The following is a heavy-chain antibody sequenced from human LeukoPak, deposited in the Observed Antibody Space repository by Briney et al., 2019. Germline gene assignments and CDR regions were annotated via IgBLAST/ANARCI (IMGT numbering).Heavy chain of an antibody. CDR2: ISSSGSTI. CDR3: ARASYSSSWYADY. V-gene: IGHV3-48*03. CDR1: GFTFSSYE. Sequence: GGSLRLSCAASGFTFSSYEMNWVRQAPGKGLERVSYISSSGSTIYYADSVNGRFTISRDNAKNSLYLQMNSLRAEDTAVYYCARASYSSSWYADYWGQGTLVTVSS. J-gene: IGHJ4*02. D-gene: IGHD6-13*01.